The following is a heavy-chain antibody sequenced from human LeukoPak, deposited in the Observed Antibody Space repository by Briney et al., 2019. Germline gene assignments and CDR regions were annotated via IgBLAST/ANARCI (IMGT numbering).Heavy chain of an antibody. CDR2: IYYSGST. CDR3: ARYCYGSGSPNFDY. D-gene: IGHD3-10*01. CDR1: GGSISSYY. V-gene: IGHV4-59*01. Sequence: PSETLSLTCTVSGGSISSYYWSWIRQPPGKGLEWIGYIYYSGSTNYNPSLKSRVTISVDTSKNQFSLKLSSVTAADTAVYYCARYCYGSGSPNFDYWGQGTLVTVSS. J-gene: IGHJ4*02.